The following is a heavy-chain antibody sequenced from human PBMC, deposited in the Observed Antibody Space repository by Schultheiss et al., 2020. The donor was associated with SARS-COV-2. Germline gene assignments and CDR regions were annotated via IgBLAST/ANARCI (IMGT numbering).Heavy chain of an antibody. J-gene: IGHJ4*02. CDR3: ARVYKLVGFDY. CDR2: IYHSGTS. D-gene: IGHD6-6*01. Sequence: SETLSLTCAVSGYSISSGYSWGWIRQPPGKGLEWIGSIYHSGTSYYNPSLKSRVTISVYTSKNQVSLRLNPVTAADTAVYYCARVYKLVGFDYWCQGTLGTVSS. CDR1: GYSISSGYS. V-gene: IGHV4-38-2*01.